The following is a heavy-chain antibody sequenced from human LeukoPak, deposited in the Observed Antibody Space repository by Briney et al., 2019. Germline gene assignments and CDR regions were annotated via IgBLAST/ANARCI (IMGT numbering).Heavy chain of an antibody. Sequence: GGSLRLSCAASGFTFSRYDMHWVRQATGKGLEWVSGIGTTGDTYYPGSVKGRFTISRENAKNSLYLQMNSLRAGDTAVYYCARGLYYYDSSGYYGDTFDIWGQGTMVTVSS. V-gene: IGHV3-13*04. J-gene: IGHJ3*02. CDR3: ARGLYYYDSSGYYGDTFDI. D-gene: IGHD3-22*01. CDR2: IGTTGDT. CDR1: GFTFSRYD.